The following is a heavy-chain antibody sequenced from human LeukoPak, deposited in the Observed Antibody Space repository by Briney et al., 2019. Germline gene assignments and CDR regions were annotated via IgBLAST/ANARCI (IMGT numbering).Heavy chain of an antibody. CDR1: GFTFSSYA. Sequence: QPGGSLRLSCVASGFTFSSYAMHWVRQAPGKGLEYVSAISSNGGSTYYANSVKGRFTISRDNSKNTLYLQMGSLRAEDMAVYYCARGVLGYCSSTSCFATQFGAWGQGTLVTVSS. CDR2: ISSNGGST. CDR3: ARGVLGYCSSTSCFATQFGA. J-gene: IGHJ5*02. V-gene: IGHV3-64*01. D-gene: IGHD2-2*01.